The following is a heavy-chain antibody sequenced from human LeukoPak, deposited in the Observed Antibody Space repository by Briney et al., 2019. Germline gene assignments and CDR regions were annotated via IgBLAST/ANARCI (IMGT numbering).Heavy chain of an antibody. Sequence: PGGSLRLSCAASGFTFSSYSMNWVRQAPGKGLEWVSYISSSSSTIYYADSVKGRFTIPRDNAKNSLYLQMNSLRAEDTAVYYCARRSTMGYWGQGTLVTVSS. CDR2: ISSSSSTI. J-gene: IGHJ4*02. CDR3: ARRSTMGY. CDR1: GFTFSSYS. V-gene: IGHV3-48*04. D-gene: IGHD3-10*01.